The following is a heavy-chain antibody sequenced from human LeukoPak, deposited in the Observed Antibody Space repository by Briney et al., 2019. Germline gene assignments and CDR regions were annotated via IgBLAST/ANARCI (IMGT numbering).Heavy chain of an antibody. V-gene: IGHV4-34*01. CDR2: INHSGST. D-gene: IGHD3-10*01. J-gene: IGHJ5*02. Sequence: SETLSLTCAVYGGSFSGYYWSWIRQPPGKGLEWIGEINHSGSTNYNPSLKSRVTISVDTSKNQFSLKLSSVTAADTAEYYCARGGYGSGSYWFDPWGQGTLVTVSS. CDR1: GGSFSGYY. CDR3: ARGGYGSGSYWFDP.